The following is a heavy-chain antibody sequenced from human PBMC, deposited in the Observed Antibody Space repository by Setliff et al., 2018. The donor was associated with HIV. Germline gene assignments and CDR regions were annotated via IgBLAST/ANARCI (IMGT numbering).Heavy chain of an antibody. Sequence: SETLSLTCTVSGGSISSGGYYWSWNRHHPGKGLEWIGYIHYSGNTYYNPPLKSLLTISVDTSKHQCSLNLSSVAAEDTAVYYAAREKGRYFDWSHTRDAFDIWGQGTMVTVSS. CDR1: GGSISSGGYY. CDR3: AREKGRYFDWSHTRDAFDI. J-gene: IGHJ3*02. D-gene: IGHD3-9*01. CDR2: IHYSGNT. V-gene: IGHV4-31*01.